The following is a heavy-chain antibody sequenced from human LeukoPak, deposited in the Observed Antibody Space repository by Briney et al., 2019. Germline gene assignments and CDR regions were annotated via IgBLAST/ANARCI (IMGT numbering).Heavy chain of an antibody. Sequence: GGSLRLSCAASGFTFISYEMNWVRQAPGKGLEWVSYISSSGNTKYYADSVKGRFTISRDNAKNSLYLQVNSLRAEDTALYYCARDGYSSGWAHAFDYWGQGTLVTVSS. J-gene: IGHJ4*02. CDR1: GFTFISYE. CDR3: ARDGYSSGWAHAFDY. D-gene: IGHD6-19*01. V-gene: IGHV3-48*03. CDR2: ISSSGNTK.